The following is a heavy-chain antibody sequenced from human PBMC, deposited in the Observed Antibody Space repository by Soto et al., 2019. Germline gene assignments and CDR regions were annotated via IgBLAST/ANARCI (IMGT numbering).Heavy chain of an antibody. CDR2: ISGSGGST. CDR3: AKGPCSSTSCPDDY. Sequence: GESLKISCAASGFTFSSYAMSWVRQAPGKGLEWVSAISGSGGSTYYADSVKGRFTISRDNSKNTLYLQMNSLRAEDTAVYYCAKGPCSSTSCPDDYWGQGTLVTVSS. D-gene: IGHD2-2*01. J-gene: IGHJ4*02. V-gene: IGHV3-23*01. CDR1: GFTFSSYA.